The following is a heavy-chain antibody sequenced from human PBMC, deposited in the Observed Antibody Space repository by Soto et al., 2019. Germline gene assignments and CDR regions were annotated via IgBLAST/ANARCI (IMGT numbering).Heavy chain of an antibody. CDR2: IYWDDDK. D-gene: IGHD1-26*01. CDR1: GFSLSTSGVG. CDR3: AHRRLAVGAPLNDAFHI. V-gene: IGHV2-5*02. J-gene: IGHJ3*02. Sequence: QITLKESGPTLVKPTQTLTLTCTFSGFSLSTSGVGVGWIRQPPGKALEWLALIYWDDDKRYSPSLKSRLTITHDTPKNQLVLTMTTMDPVDTATYYCAHRRLAVGAPLNDAFHIWGQGTMVTVSS.